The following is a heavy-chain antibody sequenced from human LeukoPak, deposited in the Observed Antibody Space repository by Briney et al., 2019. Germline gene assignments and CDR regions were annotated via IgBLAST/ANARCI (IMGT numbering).Heavy chain of an antibody. CDR3: AKETYIFFPDAFDI. Sequence: GGSLRLSCAASGFRFNTYWMSWVRQAPGKGLEWVANIKQDGNEKYYADSVKGRFTISRDNSKNTLYLQMNSLRAEDTAVYYCAKETYIFFPDAFDIWGQGTMVTVSS. CDR1: GFRFNTYW. CDR2: IKQDGNEK. D-gene: IGHD3-3*02. V-gene: IGHV3-7*03. J-gene: IGHJ3*02.